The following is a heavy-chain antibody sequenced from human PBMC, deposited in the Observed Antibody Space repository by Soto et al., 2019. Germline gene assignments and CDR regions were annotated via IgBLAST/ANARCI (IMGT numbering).Heavy chain of an antibody. D-gene: IGHD3-22*01. CDR2: ISTNGGST. J-gene: IGHJ4*02. V-gene: IGHV3-64D*06. Sequence: TGGSLRLSCSASGFTFSIYAMHWVRQAPGKGLEKVSSISTNGGSTDYAESVKGRFTISRDNSKNTVYLQMSSLRVEDTAVYYCVKGEYYYDSSGYYPFDYWGQGTLVTVSS. CDR3: VKGEYYYDSSGYYPFDY. CDR1: GFTFSIYA.